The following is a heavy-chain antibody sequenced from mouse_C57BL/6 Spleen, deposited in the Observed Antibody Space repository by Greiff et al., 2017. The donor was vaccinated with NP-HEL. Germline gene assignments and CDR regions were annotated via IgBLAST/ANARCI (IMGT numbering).Heavy chain of an antibody. Sequence: VQLQQSGTVLARPGASVKMSCKTSGYTFTSYWMHWVKQRPGQGLEWLEAIYPGNSDTSYNQKFKGKAKLTAVTSTSTAYMELSSLTNEDSAVYYCTRGSNYGGFAYWGQGTLVTVSA. CDR1: GYTFTSYW. D-gene: IGHD2-5*01. CDR2: IYPGNSDT. J-gene: IGHJ3*01. CDR3: TRGSNYGGFAY. V-gene: IGHV1-5*01.